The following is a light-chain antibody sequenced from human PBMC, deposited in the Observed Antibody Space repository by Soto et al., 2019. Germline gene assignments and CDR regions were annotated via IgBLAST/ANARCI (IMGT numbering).Light chain of an antibody. Sequence: DIVMTQSPLSLPVTPGEPASISCRSSQSLLHSNGYNYLDWYLQKPGQSPQLLIYLGSNRASGVPDRFSGSGSGTDFTLKISRVEAEDVAVYYCMQALLTPRTFGQGTKLEIK. CDR1: QSLLHSNGYNY. CDR2: LGS. V-gene: IGKV2-28*01. J-gene: IGKJ2*01. CDR3: MQALLTPRT.